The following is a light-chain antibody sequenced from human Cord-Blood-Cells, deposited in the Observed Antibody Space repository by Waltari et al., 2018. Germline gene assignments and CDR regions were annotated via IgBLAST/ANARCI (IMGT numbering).Light chain of an antibody. CDR1: SSDVGRYNL. CDR2: EVS. J-gene: IGLJ1*01. CDR3: SSYTSSSTYV. V-gene: IGLV2-18*02. Sequence: QSALTQPPSVSGSPGQSVTISCTGTSSDVGRYNLVSWYQQPPVTAPRLMIYEVSNRTSGVPDRFSGSKSGNTASLTISGLQAEDEADYYCSSYTSSSTYVFGTGTKVTVL.